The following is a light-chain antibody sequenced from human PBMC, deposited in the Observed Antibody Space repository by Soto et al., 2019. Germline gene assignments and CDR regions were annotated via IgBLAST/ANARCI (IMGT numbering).Light chain of an antibody. J-gene: IGKJ2*01. V-gene: IGKV4-1*01. CDR1: HNLIYSSTNKTY. Sequence: DIVMTQSPDSLAVSLGEWATINCKSSHNLIYSSTNKTYLAWYQQRPGQPPKLLIYWASTRESGVPDRFSGSGSEIDFTLTLSSLQPVDVAVYYCQQFYTTPYTFGQGTKLEIK. CDR3: QQFYTTPYT. CDR2: WAS.